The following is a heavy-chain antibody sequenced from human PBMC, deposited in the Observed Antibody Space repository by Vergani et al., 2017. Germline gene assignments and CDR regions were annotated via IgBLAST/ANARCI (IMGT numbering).Heavy chain of an antibody. CDR2: IIPIFGTA. CDR1: GGTFSSYA. CDR3: ASVSSSRGKSYYEDY. D-gene: IGHD6-6*01. V-gene: IGHV1-69*01. J-gene: IGHJ4*02. Sequence: LVKPGAEVKKPGSSVKVSCKASGGTFSSYAISWVRQAPGQGLEWMGGIIPIFGTANYAQKFQGRVTITADESPSTAYMELSSLRSEDTAVYYCASVSSSRGKSYYEDYWGQGTLVTVSS.